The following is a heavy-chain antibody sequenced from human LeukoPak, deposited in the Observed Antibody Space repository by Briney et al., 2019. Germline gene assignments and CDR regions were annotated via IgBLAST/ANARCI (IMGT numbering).Heavy chain of an antibody. J-gene: IGHJ5*02. CDR1: GFTFLDFA. D-gene: IGHD2-21*02. CDR3: ARDPRIVVVTATPNWFDP. CDR2: MSYDGNNI. V-gene: IGHV3-30-3*01. Sequence: GGSLRLSCVTSGFTFLDFAVHWVRQAPGKGLEWVAVMSYDGNNIYYADSVKGRFTISRDNAKNSLYLQMNSLRAEDTAVYYCARDPRIVVVTATPNWFDPWGQGTLVTVSS.